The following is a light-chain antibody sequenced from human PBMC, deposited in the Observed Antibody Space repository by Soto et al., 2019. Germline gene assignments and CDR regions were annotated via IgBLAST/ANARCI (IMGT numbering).Light chain of an antibody. Sequence: QSVLTQPASVSGSPGQSITISCTGTGTDVGGYKYVSWYQQHPGTAPKLMIFEVNGRPSGVSDRFPGSKSGNTASLTISGLQPEDEADYYCSSFSSSSTPYVFGTGTKVTVL. J-gene: IGLJ1*01. V-gene: IGLV2-14*01. CDR3: SSFSSSSTPYV. CDR2: EVN. CDR1: GTDVGGYKY.